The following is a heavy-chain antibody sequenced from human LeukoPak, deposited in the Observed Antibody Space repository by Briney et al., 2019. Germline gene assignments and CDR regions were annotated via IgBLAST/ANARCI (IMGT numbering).Heavy chain of an antibody. J-gene: IGHJ5*02. CDR3: ARKAPDIVVVVAATESWFDP. CDR1: GYTFTDYF. D-gene: IGHD2-15*01. V-gene: IGHV1-2*02. Sequence: GASVKVSCKASGYTFTDYFMHWVRQAPGQGLEWMGWINPNSGGTNYAQKLQGRVTMTTDTSTSTAYMELRSLRSDDTAVYYCARKAPDIVVVVAATESWFDPWGQGTLVTVSS. CDR2: INPNSGGT.